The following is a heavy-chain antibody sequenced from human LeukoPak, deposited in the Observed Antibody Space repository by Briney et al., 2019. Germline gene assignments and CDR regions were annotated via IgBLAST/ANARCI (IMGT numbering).Heavy chain of an antibody. J-gene: IGHJ6*02. CDR3: ARFPGYCSGGSCYYYGMDV. CDR2: IYTSGST. CDR1: GGSISSYY. Sequence: SETLSLTCTVSGGSISSYYWSWIRQPAGKGLEWVGRIYTSGSTNYNPSLKSRVTMSVDTSKNQSSLKLSSVTAADTAVYYCARFPGYCSGGSCYYYGMDVWGQGTTVTVSS. D-gene: IGHD2-15*01. V-gene: IGHV4-4*07.